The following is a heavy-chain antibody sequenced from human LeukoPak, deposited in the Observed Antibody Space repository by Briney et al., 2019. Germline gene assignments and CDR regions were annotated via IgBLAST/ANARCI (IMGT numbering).Heavy chain of an antibody. J-gene: IGHJ4*02. CDR3: VKGDYSGYTFPAFDY. Sequence: QPGGSLRLSCSASGFTFSYYAMHWVRQAPGKGLEYVSGITSSGGSTYYTDSVKGRSTISRDNSNNTLYLQMSSLRAEDTAVYYCVKGDYSGYTFPAFDYWGQGTLVSVSS. D-gene: IGHD5-12*01. CDR1: GFTFSYYA. CDR2: ITSSGGST. V-gene: IGHV3-64D*06.